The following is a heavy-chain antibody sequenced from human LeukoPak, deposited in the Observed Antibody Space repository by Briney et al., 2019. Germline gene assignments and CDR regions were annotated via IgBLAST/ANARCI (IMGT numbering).Heavy chain of an antibody. Sequence: GGSLRLSCAASGFIFSDYWMHWVRQAPGKGLVWVSHINSDGSITSYADSVKGRFTISRDNAKNTLYLQMNSLRAEGTAVYYCARDAVDTANAVWGQGTTVTVSS. CDR3: ARDAVDTANAV. CDR2: INSDGSIT. CDR1: GFIFSDYW. D-gene: IGHD5-18*01. J-gene: IGHJ6*02. V-gene: IGHV3-74*01.